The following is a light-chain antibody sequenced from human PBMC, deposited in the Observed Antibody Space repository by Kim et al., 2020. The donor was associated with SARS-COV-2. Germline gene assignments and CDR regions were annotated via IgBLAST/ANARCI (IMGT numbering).Light chain of an antibody. CDR2: GNN. CDR1: SPNVGAGYD. V-gene: IGLV1-40*01. Sequence: RVTISCTGSSPNVGAGYDVHRYQQRPGAAPKRLIYGNNNRASGVPDRFSGSKSGTTASLAISGLQAGDEGDYYCQSYDGSLSGSVFGGGTQLTVL. CDR3: QSYDGSLSGSV. J-gene: IGLJ2*01.